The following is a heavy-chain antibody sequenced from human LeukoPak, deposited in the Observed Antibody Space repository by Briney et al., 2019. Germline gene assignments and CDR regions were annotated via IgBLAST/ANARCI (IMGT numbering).Heavy chain of an antibody. CDR2: IKSKTDGGTT. V-gene: IGHV3-15*01. J-gene: IGHJ4*02. CDR3: TTGRPHYLYYYGSGSYYNFDY. Sequence: GGSLRLSCAASGFTFSNAWMSWVRQAPGKGLEWVGRIKSKTDGGTTDYAAPVKGRFTISRDDSKNTLYLQMNSLKTEDTAVYYCTTGRPHYLYYYGSGSYYNFDYWGQGTLVTVSS. D-gene: IGHD3-10*01. CDR1: GFTFSNAW.